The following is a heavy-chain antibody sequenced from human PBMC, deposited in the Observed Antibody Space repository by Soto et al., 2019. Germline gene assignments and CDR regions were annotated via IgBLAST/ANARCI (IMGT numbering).Heavy chain of an antibody. J-gene: IGHJ4*02. CDR2: ISWNSGSI. D-gene: IGHD2-2*01. CDR1: GFTFDDYA. Sequence: EVQLVESGGGLVQPGRSLRLSCAASGFTFDDYAMHWVRQAPGKGLEWVSGISWNSGSIGYADSVKGRFTISRDNAKNSLYLQMNSLRAEDTALYYCAKDNFTRDIVVVPAAIFDYWGQGTLVTVSS. V-gene: IGHV3-9*01. CDR3: AKDNFTRDIVVVPAAIFDY.